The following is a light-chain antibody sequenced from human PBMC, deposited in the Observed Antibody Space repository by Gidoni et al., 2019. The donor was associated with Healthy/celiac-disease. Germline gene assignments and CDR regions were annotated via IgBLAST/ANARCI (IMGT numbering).Light chain of an antibody. J-gene: IGLJ3*02. CDR2: QDR. Sequence: SYELTQPPSVSLSPGQTASIPCSGDKWGDKYACWYQQKQGQSPVLVIYQDRKRPSGIPERFSGSNAGNTATLTISGTQAMDEADYYGQAWDSSYYWVFGGGTKLTVL. V-gene: IGLV3-1*01. CDR3: QAWDSSYYWV. CDR1: KWGDKY.